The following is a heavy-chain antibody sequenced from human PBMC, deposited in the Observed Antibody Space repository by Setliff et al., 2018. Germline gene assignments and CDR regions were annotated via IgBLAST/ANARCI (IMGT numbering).Heavy chain of an antibody. Sequence: ASVKVSCKVSGSTLTELTMYWVRQAPGKGLEWMGSFNPEDDEIIYAQKFLGRVTMTEDTSTDTAYMELSSLRSEDTAVYYCATKDYDTSGYYRPFGFGGQGTLVTVSS. CDR2: FNPEDDEI. V-gene: IGHV1-24*01. CDR3: ATKDYDTSGYYRPFGF. CDR1: GSTLTELT. D-gene: IGHD3-22*01. J-gene: IGHJ4*01.